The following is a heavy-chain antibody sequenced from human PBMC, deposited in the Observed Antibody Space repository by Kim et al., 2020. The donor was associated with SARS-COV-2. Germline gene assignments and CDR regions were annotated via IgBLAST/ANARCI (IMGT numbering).Heavy chain of an antibody. CDR3: AREEQQLGYYYGMDV. CDR2: IKQDGSEK. D-gene: IGHD6-13*01. V-gene: IGHV3-7*01. J-gene: IGHJ6*02. CDR1: GFTFSSYW. Sequence: GGSLRLSCAASGFTFSSYWMSWVRQAPGKGLEWVANIKQDGSEKYYVDSVKGRFTISRDNAKNSLYLQMNILRAEDTAVYYCAREEQQLGYYYGMDVWGQGTTVTVSS.